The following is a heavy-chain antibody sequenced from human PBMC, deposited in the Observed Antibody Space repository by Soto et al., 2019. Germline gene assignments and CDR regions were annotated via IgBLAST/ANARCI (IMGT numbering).Heavy chain of an antibody. V-gene: IGHV4-59*01. Sequence: SETLSLTSTVSGGSISSYYWSWIRQPPGKGLEWIGYIYYSGSTNYNPSLKSRVTISVDTSKNQFSLKLSSVTAADTAVYYCARYGSGSSVWFDPWGQGTLVTVSS. CDR3: ARYGSGSSVWFDP. CDR1: GGSISSYY. J-gene: IGHJ5*02. D-gene: IGHD3-10*01. CDR2: IYYSGST.